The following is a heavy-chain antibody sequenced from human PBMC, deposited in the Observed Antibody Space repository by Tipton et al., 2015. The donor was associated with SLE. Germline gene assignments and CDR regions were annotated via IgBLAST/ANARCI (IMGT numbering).Heavy chain of an antibody. J-gene: IGHJ4*02. CDR2: INSDGSTT. Sequence: GSLRLSCAASGFTFSSHWIHWVRQVPGKGLVWVSLINSDGSTTSYADSVKGRFTISRDNAKNMLYLQMNSLRAEDMGVYYCAKTVRKNSAWYWFDCWGQGTPVTVSS. V-gene: IGHV3-74*01. CDR3: AKTVRKNSAWYWFDC. D-gene: IGHD6-19*01. CDR1: GFTFSSHW.